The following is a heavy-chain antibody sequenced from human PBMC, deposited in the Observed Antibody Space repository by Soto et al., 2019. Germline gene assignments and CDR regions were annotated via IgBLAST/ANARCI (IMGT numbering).Heavy chain of an antibody. CDR3: ARDDSSGYYRNWFDP. V-gene: IGHV3-7*01. CDR2: IKQDGSEK. J-gene: IGHJ5*02. CDR1: GFTFRSHW. Sequence: GGSLRLSCAASGFTFRSHWMSWVRQAPGKGLEWVANIKQDGSEKYYVDSVKGRVTISRDNAKNSLYLQMNSLRAEDTAVYYCARDDSSGYYRNWFDPWGQGTLVTVSS. D-gene: IGHD3-22*01.